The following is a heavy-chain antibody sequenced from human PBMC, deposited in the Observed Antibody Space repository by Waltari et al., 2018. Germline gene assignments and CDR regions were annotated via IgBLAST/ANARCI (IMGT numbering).Heavy chain of an antibody. CDR3: ARAKVTTKSYYGMDV. CDR1: GGSFSGYY. V-gene: IGHV4-34*01. J-gene: IGHJ6*02. D-gene: IGHD4-17*01. Sequence: QVQLQQWGAGLLKPSETLSLTCAVYGGSFSGYYWSWIRQPPGKGLGWIGEINHSGSTNYNPSLKSRVTRAVDTSKNQVALKLSSVTAADTAVYYCARAKVTTKSYYGMDVWGQGTTVTVSS. CDR2: INHSGST.